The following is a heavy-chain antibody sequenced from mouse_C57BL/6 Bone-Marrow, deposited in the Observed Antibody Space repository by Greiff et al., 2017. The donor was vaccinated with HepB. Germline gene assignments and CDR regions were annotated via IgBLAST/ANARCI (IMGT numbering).Heavy chain of an antibody. V-gene: IGHV1-81*01. J-gene: IGHJ2*01. CDR1: GYTFTSYG. Sequence: QVQLQQSGAELARPGASVKLSCKASGYTFTSYGISWVKQRTGQGLEWIGEIYPRSGNTYYNEKFKGKATLTADKSSSTAYMELRGLTSEDSAVYFCARRAYGSSLDYWGQGTTLTVSS. D-gene: IGHD1-1*01. CDR3: ARRAYGSSLDY. CDR2: IYPRSGNT.